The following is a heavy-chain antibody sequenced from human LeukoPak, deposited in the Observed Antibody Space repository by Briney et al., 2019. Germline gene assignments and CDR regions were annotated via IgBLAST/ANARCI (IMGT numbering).Heavy chain of an antibody. CDR1: GFTFSSYS. CDR2: SRNKDHRYST. J-gene: IGHJ4*02. V-gene: IGHV3-72*01. Sequence: GGSLRLSCAASGFTFSSYSMNWVRQAAGKGLEWVGRSRNKDHRYSTEYAASVEGRFTISRDLSKNSLYLQMNSLKIEDTAIYYCVRGHDSFDYWGQGTLVTVSS. D-gene: IGHD3-3*01. CDR3: VRGHDSFDY.